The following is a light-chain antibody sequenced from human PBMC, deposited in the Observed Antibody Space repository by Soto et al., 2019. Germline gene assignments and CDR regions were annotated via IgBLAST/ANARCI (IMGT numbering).Light chain of an antibody. CDR1: QSVRSSY. V-gene: IGKV3-20*01. Sequence: ENVLTQSPGTLSLSPGERATLSCRASQSVRSSYLAWYQQKPGQAPRLLLYGASSRATGIPDRFSGSGSVTDFTLAVDRLEPGDFAVYYCQQNGDSPPTFGKGTRMEI. CDR2: GAS. CDR3: QQNGDSPPT. J-gene: IGKJ5*01.